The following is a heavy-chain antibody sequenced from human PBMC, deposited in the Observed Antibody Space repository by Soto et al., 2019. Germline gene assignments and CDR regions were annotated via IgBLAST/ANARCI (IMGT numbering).Heavy chain of an antibody. D-gene: IGHD1-1*01. CDR2: MNPNSGNT. Sequence: GASVKVSCKASGYAFTSYGINWVRQATGQGLEWMGWMNPNSGNTGYAQKFQGRVTMTRNTSISTAYMELSSLRSEDTAVYYCARVELERTFDAFDIWGQGTMVTVSS. CDR3: ARVELERTFDAFDI. J-gene: IGHJ3*02. V-gene: IGHV1-8*02. CDR1: GYAFTSYG.